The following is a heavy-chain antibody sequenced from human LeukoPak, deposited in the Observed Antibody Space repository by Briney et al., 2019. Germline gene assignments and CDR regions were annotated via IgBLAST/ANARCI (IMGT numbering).Heavy chain of an antibody. CDR1: GYSISSGYY. J-gene: IGHJ6*03. V-gene: IGHV4-38-2*02. D-gene: IGHD2-15*01. CDR2: IYHSGST. CDR3: ASLLGYCSGNRCPSSANYYYYLDV. Sequence: PSETLSLTCTVSGYSISSGYYWGWIRQPPGKGLEWIGSIYHSGSTYYNPSLKSRVTMSIDTSKNQFSLKVNSVTAADTAVYYCASLLGYCSGNRCPSSANYYYYLDVWGKGTTVTVSS.